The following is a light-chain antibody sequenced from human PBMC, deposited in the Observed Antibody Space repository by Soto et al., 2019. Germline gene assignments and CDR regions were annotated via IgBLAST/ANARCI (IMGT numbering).Light chain of an antibody. CDR3: MQALQTPLT. V-gene: IGKV2-28*01. Sequence: DIVMTQSPLSLPVIPGEPASISCRASQSLLHSNGYNWLDWYLQKPGQSPQLLIHLGSNRAPGVPDRFSGSGSGTDFTLKISRVEAEDVGVYYCMQALQTPLTFGGGTKVEIK. CDR2: LGS. CDR1: QSLLHSNGYNW. J-gene: IGKJ4*01.